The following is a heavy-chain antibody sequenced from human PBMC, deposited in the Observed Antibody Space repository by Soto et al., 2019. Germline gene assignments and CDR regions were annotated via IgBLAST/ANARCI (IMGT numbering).Heavy chain of an antibody. V-gene: IGHV3-7*01. CDR3: ARAVVNYDILTGYSYNFDY. D-gene: IGHD3-9*01. Sequence: GGSPRLSCAASGFTFSTYWMSWVRQAPGKGLEWVANIKQDGSEKYYVDSVKGRFTISRDNAKNSLHLQMNSLRAEDTAVYYCARAVVNYDILTGYSYNFDYWGQGTLVTVSS. J-gene: IGHJ4*02. CDR1: GFTFSTYW. CDR2: IKQDGSEK.